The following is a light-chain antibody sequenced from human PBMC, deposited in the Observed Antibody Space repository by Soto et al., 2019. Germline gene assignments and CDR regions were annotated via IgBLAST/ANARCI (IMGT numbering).Light chain of an antibody. CDR2: EIN. Sequence: QSALTQPASVSGSPGQSITISCTGTSSDIAYYNYVSWYQQHPGKAPKLMIFEINNRPSGVSNRFSGSRSGNTASLTISGLQAEDEADYYCSSYTTTSTLDFGGGTKLTVL. CDR3: SSYTTTSTLD. V-gene: IGLV2-14*01. CDR1: SSDIAYYNY. J-gene: IGLJ2*01.